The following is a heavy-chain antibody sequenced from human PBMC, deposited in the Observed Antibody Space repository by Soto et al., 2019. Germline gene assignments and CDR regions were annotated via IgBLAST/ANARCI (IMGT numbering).Heavy chain of an antibody. Sequence: QAKLVESGGGVVQPGRSLRLSCVGSGFTFSSYAMHWVRQAPGKGLEWVAVISYDGSDKYYADSEKGRFTISRDKSKNTLYLQMNSLRTEDTAVYYCARPPVGITMRLVAFDIWGQGTMVTVSS. V-gene: IGHV3-30-3*01. CDR3: ARPPVGITMRLVAFDI. D-gene: IGHD3-22*01. J-gene: IGHJ3*02. CDR2: ISYDGSDK. CDR1: GFTFSSYA.